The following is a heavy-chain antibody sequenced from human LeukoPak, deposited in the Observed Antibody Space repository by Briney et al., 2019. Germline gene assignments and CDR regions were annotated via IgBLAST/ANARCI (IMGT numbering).Heavy chain of an antibody. J-gene: IGHJ5*02. CDR1: GDSINSYS. D-gene: IGHD1-1*01. CDR3: ARRVVEARASSERNWLDP. V-gene: IGHV4-59*08. Sequence: PSETLSLTCIVSGDSINSYSWNWIRQSPEKGLEWMGRIYFSGSTMYNPSLRSRVTLLVDTSNNQFSLKLSSVTAADTAIYYCARRVVEARASSERNWLDPWGQGTLVTVSP. CDR2: IYFSGST.